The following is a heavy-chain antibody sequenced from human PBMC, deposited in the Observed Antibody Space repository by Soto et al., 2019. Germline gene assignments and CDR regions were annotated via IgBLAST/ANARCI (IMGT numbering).Heavy chain of an antibody. CDR3: ARGGYVCGSYRTRWFDP. Sequence: QVQLQESGPGLVKPSGTLSLTCAVSGGSISSSNWWSWVRQPPGKGLEWIGEIYHSGSTNYNPSLNSRVTKSVDKSQNQFSLKLSSVTAADTAVYYCARGGYVCGSYRTRWFDPWVQGTLVTVSS. J-gene: IGHJ5*02. V-gene: IGHV4-4*02. D-gene: IGHD3-16*02. CDR1: GGSISSSNW. CDR2: IYHSGST.